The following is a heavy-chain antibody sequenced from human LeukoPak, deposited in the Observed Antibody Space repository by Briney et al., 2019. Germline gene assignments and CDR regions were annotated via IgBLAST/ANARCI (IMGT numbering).Heavy chain of an antibody. D-gene: IGHD5-12*01. Sequence: GRSLRLSCAASAFTLSNYTMHWVRQAPGKGLEWVAVISYDGSNKYYADSVKGRFTISRDNSKNTLYLQMNSLRGEDTAVYYCARIPRTWLRFPYFDYWGQGTLVTVSS. CDR2: ISYDGSNK. CDR3: ARIPRTWLRFPYFDY. J-gene: IGHJ4*02. CDR1: AFTLSNYT. V-gene: IGHV3-30-3*01.